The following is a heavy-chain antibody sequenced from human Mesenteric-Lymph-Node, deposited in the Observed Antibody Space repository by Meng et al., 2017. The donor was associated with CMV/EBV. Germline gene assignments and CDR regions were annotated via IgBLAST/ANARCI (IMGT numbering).Heavy chain of an antibody. CDR3: ARRWFGELLSYYFDY. CDR1: GFTFSSLW. J-gene: IGHJ4*02. D-gene: IGHD3-10*01. Sequence: GESLKISCAASGFTFSSLWMTWVRQAPGKGLEWVANMNQDGSQRNYVDSVRGRFTISRDNAKNSLFLQMNSLRAEDTAVYYCARRWFGELLSYYFDYWGQGTLVTVSS. V-gene: IGHV3-7*01. CDR2: MNQDGSQR.